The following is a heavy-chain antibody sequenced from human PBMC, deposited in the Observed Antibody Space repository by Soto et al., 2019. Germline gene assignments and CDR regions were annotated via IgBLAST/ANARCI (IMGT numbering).Heavy chain of an antibody. V-gene: IGHV3-23*01. Sequence: GSLRLSCAVSGFICSSYDMSWVRQAPGKGLEWVSTILVGGSPHYEDSVKGRFTISRDTSKNTVYLQMNSLTAGDTAVYYCAKATATSGGAFEIYGQGAMVTVSS. CDR1: GFICSSYD. CDR2: ILVGGSP. CDR3: AKATATSGGAFEI. D-gene: IGHD1-1*01. J-gene: IGHJ3*02.